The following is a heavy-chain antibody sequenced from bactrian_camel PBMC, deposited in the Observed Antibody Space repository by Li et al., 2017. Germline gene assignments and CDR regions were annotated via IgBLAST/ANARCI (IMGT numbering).Heavy chain of an antibody. D-gene: IGHD2*01. J-gene: IGHJ4*01. CDR3: AVVPRSSGYCRLTPPPHLVSGW. CDR2: IIFGDGST. Sequence: VQLVESGGGSVQAGGSLRLSCVASRSADIYSTYCMGWFRQAPGKEREGVAIIFGDGSTRYADSVKGRFTITKDPAENTLYLQMNDLNSEDTAMYYCAVVPRSSGYCRLTPPPHLVSGWWGQGTQVTVS. V-gene: IGHV3S26*01. CDR1: ADIYSTYC.